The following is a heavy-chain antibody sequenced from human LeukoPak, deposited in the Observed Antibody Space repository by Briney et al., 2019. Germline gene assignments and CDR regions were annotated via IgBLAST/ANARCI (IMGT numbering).Heavy chain of an antibody. J-gene: IGHJ4*02. Sequence: GGSLRLSCAASGFTFSSYGMHWVRQAPGKGLEWVAVISYDGSNKYYADSVKGRFTISRDNSKNTLYLQMNSLRAEDTAVYYCAKDHYGTSSGYFDYWGQGTLVTVSS. CDR1: GFTFSSYG. CDR3: AKDHYGTSSGYFDY. CDR2: ISYDGSNK. V-gene: IGHV3-30*18. D-gene: IGHD3-16*01.